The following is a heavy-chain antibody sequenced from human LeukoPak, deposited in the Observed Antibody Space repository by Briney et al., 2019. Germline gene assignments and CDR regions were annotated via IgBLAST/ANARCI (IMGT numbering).Heavy chain of an antibody. V-gene: IGHV7-4-1*02. D-gene: IGHD6-13*01. Sequence: GASVKVSCKASGYSFTTFGTNWLRQAPGQGLEWMGWINTKTGNPRYDQGFTGRFVFSLDTSVSTAYLEISSLKAEDTAVYFCAKDPPYTSTWPDALDAWGQGTMVTVSS. J-gene: IGHJ3*01. CDR2: INTKTGNP. CDR1: GYSFTTFG. CDR3: AKDPPYTSTWPDALDA.